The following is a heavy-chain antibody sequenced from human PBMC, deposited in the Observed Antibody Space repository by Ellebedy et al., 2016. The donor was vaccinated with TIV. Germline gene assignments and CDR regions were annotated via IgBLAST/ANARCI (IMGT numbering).Heavy chain of an antibody. V-gene: IGHV3-30*04. CDR1: GFSFRFHA. D-gene: IGHD6-19*01. J-gene: IGHJ6*02. Sequence: GGSLRLXCAASGFSFRFHAVHWVRQGPGKGLEWVAVISHDGIHKHYADSVKGRFTISRDNSNNTLYLQMNSLRPEDTALYYCARDLFSHIAVAGLEDYYYYGMDVWGQGTTVTVSS. CDR2: ISHDGIHK. CDR3: ARDLFSHIAVAGLEDYYYYGMDV.